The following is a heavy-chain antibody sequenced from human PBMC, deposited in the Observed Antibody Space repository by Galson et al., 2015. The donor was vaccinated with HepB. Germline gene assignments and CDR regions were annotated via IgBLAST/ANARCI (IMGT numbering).Heavy chain of an antibody. V-gene: IGHV3-30-3*01. D-gene: IGHD2-2*01. J-gene: IGHJ1*01. Sequence: SLRLSCAASGFTFSSYAMHWVCQAPGKGLEWVAVISYDGSNKYYADSVKGRFTISRDNSKNTLYLQMNSLRAEDTAVYYCARAVVPAANRLEYFQHWGQGTLVTVSS. CDR1: GFTFSSYA. CDR2: ISYDGSNK. CDR3: ARAVVPAANRLEYFQH.